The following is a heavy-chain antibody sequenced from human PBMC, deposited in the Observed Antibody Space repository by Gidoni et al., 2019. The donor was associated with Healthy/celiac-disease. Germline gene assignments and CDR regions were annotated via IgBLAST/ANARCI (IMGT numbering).Heavy chain of an antibody. Sequence: QVQLVQSGAEVKKPGSSVKVSCKASGGTFSSYTISWVRQAPGQGLEWMGRIIPILGIANYAQKFQGRVTITADKSTSTAYMELSSLRSEDTAVYYCAREHVNYYDSSGYLDYWGQGTLVTVSS. D-gene: IGHD3-22*01. CDR1: GGTFSSYT. V-gene: IGHV1-69*02. CDR3: AREHVNYYDSSGYLDY. CDR2: IIPILGIA. J-gene: IGHJ4*02.